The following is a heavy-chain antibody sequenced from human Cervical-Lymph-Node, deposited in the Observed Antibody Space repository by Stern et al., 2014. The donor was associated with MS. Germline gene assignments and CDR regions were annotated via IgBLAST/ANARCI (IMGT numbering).Heavy chain of an antibody. D-gene: IGHD2-2*01. CDR3: AGDCGSSTCRNPSYSYGMDV. V-gene: IGHV3-7*01. Sequence: EVQLVESGGGLVQPGASLRLSCAPSGFSFSAHWITWVRQAPGQGLQWVARIKPDGRETYYADPVKGRFTITRDNAPNSPYLQMNTLCAEHTAVYSCAGDCGSSTCRNPSYSYGMDVWGQGTTVTVSS. J-gene: IGHJ6*02. CDR1: GFSFSAHW. CDR2: IKPDGRET.